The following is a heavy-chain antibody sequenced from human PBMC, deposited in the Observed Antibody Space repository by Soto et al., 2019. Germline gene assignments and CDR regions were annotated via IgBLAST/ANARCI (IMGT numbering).Heavy chain of an antibody. CDR3: ARNTSTYFDS. CDR2: VYYSGST. V-gene: IGHV4-38-2*01. Sequence: SETLSLTCAVSGYSISNGDYWGWIRQAPGKGLEWIGSVYYSGSTHYEPSLRGRIAISVDTLKNQFSLRLPSVTAADTAMYFCARNTSTYFDSWGQGIPVTVSS. CDR1: GYSISNGDY. J-gene: IGHJ4*02.